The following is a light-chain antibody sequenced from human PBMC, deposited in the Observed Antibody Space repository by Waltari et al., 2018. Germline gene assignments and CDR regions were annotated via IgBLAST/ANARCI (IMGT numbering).Light chain of an antibody. CDR1: SGPVSTNHY. Sequence: QTVVTQEPSFSVSPGGTVTLTCGLGSGPVSTNHYPSWSQQTPGQAPRTLIYSTFTRSSGVPDRFSGSIVGNKAALTITGAQADDESEFYCALYLGSGIWVFGGGTRLTVL. V-gene: IGLV8-61*01. CDR3: ALYLGSGIWV. J-gene: IGLJ3*02. CDR2: STF.